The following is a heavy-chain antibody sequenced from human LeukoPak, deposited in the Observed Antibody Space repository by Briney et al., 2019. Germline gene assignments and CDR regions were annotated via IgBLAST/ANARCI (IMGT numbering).Heavy chain of an antibody. D-gene: IGHD3-10*01. J-gene: IGHJ4*02. CDR2: ISGSGGRT. CDR3: ARDRGSGSGSSDY. CDR1: GFTFSSYA. Sequence: RGSLRLSCAASGFTFSSYALSWVRQAPGKGLEWVSDISGSGGRTYYADSVRGRFTVSRDNSRNTLYLQMNSLRAEDTAVYYCARDRGSGSGSSDYWGQGTLVTVSS. V-gene: IGHV3-23*01.